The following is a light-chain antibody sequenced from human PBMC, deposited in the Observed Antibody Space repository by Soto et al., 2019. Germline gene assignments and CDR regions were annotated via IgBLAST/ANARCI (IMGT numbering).Light chain of an antibody. V-gene: IGKV3-15*01. CDR1: QSVSGN. J-gene: IGKJ4*01. CDR2: GAS. Sequence: EVVMTQSPATLSVSPGERVTLSCTASQSVSGNLAWYQQKPGQAPRLLIHGASTRATDIPARFSGSGSGTEFTLTITSLQSEDFAVYYCQQYHNWPPGLNFGGGTRVEIK. CDR3: QQYHNWPPGLN.